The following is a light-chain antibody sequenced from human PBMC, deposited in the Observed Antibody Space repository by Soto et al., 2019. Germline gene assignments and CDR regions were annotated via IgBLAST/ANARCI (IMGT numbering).Light chain of an antibody. Sequence: EIELTQSPGTLSLSPGERVTLSCRASQSVRSSFLAWYQQKPGQAPKLLIYGASNRPTGIPARFSGSGSGTDFTLTISRLEPEDFAVYYCQQYDTSPWAFGQGTKVAIK. CDR1: QSVRSSF. CDR2: GAS. J-gene: IGKJ1*01. V-gene: IGKV3-20*01. CDR3: QQYDTSPWA.